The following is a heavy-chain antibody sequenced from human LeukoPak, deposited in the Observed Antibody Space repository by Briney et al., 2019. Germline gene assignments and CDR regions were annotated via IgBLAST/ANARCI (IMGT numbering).Heavy chain of an antibody. CDR1: GFTFRSYS. CDR2: ISSSSSTI. D-gene: IGHD5-24*01. J-gene: IGHJ5*02. Sequence: PGGSLRLSCAASGFTFRSYSMNWVRQAPGKGLERVSYISSSSSTIYYADSVKGRFTISRDNAKNSLYLQMNSLRAEDTAVYYWARDMDTIWFDPWGQGTLVTVSS. CDR3: ARDMDTIWFDP. V-gene: IGHV3-48*01.